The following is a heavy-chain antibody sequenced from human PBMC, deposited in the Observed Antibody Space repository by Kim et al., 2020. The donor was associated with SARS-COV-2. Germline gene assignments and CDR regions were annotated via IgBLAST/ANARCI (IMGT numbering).Heavy chain of an antibody. J-gene: IGHJ4*02. CDR3: TTGLEAYCGGDCSSGFDY. D-gene: IGHD2-21*02. CDR1: GFTFSNAW. V-gene: IGHV3-15*01. Sequence: GGSLRLSCAASGFTFSNAWMSWVRQAPGKGLEWVGRIKSKTDGGTTDYAAPVKGRFTISRDDSKNTLYLQMNSLKTEDTAVYYCTTGLEAYCGGDCSSGFDYWGQGTLVTVSS. CDR2: IKSKTDGGTT.